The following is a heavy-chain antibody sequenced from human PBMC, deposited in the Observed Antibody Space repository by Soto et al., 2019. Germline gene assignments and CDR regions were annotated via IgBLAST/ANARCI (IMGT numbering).Heavy chain of an antibody. J-gene: IGHJ6*02. Sequence: SSENVSYQPCVWTFNRYSIIWVRQAPGQGLEWMGGIIPIFGTANYAQKFQGRVTITADESTSTAYMELSSLRSEDTAVYYCARGHPMDVWGQGTTVTVSS. CDR1: VWTFNRYS. CDR3: ARGHPMDV. V-gene: IGHV1-69*13. CDR2: IIPIFGTA.